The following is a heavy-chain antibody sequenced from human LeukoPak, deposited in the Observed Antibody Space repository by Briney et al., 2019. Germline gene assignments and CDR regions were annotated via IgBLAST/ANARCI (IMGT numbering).Heavy chain of an antibody. D-gene: IGHD1-26*01. V-gene: IGHV4-59*01. J-gene: IGHJ4*02. CDR1: GGSINSYY. CDR2: IYYSGST. Sequence: PSGTLSLTCGVSGGSINSYYWSWIRQPPGKGLEWIGYIYYSGSTNYNPSLKSRVTISVDTSKNQFSLKLSSVTAADTAVYYCARGRGASDYWGQGTLVTVSS. CDR3: ARGRGASDY.